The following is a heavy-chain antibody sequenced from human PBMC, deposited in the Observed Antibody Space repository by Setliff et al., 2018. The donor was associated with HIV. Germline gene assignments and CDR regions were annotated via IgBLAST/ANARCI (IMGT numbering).Heavy chain of an antibody. J-gene: IGHJ6*03. Sequence: SETLSLTCAVYGGSFSLYYWSWLRQPPGKRLEWIGEINHSGSTNYNPSLKSRVSMSVDTSRNQFSLNLTSVTAADTAVYFCARGRAPAGYYYDRSGSSAPYYFMDVWGKGTTVTVSS. CDR2: INHSGST. V-gene: IGHV4-34*01. CDR1: GGSFSLYY. D-gene: IGHD3-22*01. CDR3: ARGRAPAGYYYDRSGSSAPYYFMDV.